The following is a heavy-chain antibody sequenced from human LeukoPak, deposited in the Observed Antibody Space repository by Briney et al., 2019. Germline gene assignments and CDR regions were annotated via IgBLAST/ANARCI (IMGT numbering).Heavy chain of an antibody. Sequence: PSETLSLTCTVSGGSISSYYWSWIRQPPGKGLEWIGYIYYSGSTNYNPSLKSRVTISVDTSKNQFSLNLSSVTAADTAVYYCARDLRRTSCPDYWGQGTLVTVSS. CDR2: IYYSGST. V-gene: IGHV4-59*01. D-gene: IGHD2-2*01. CDR3: ARDLRRTSCPDY. J-gene: IGHJ4*02. CDR1: GGSISSYY.